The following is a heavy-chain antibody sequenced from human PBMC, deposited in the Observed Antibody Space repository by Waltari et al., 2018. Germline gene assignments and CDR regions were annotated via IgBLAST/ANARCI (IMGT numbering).Heavy chain of an antibody. V-gene: IGHV3-9*01. Sequence: EVQLVESGGGLVQPGRSLRLSCAASGFTFADYAMHWVRQAPGKGLEWVSGISWNSGSIGYADSVKGRFTISRDNAKNSLYLQMNSLRAEDTALYYCAKDVFSTSPSYGMDVWGQGTTVTVSS. J-gene: IGHJ6*02. CDR3: AKDVFSTSPSYGMDV. D-gene: IGHD2-2*01. CDR2: ISWNSGSI. CDR1: GFTFADYA.